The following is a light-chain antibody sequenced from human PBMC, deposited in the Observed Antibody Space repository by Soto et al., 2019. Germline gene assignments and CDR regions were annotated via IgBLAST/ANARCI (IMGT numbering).Light chain of an antibody. CDR2: EVD. CDR1: SSDVGDYKY. CDR3: SSYAGSNLI. J-gene: IGLJ2*01. Sequence: QSALTQPPSASGSPGQSVTISCTGTSSDVGDYKYVSWYQQHPGKAPKLMIYEVDKRPSGVPDRFSGSNSGNTASLAVSGLQDDEEADYFCSSYAGSNLIFGGGTKLTVL. V-gene: IGLV2-8*01.